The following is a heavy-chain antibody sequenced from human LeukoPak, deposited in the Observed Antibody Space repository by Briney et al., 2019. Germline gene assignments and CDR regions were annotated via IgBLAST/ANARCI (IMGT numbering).Heavy chain of an antibody. CDR2: IYPGDSDT. Sequence: GESLKISCKGSGYSFTSYWIGWVRQMPGKGPEWMGIIYPGDSDTRYSPSFQGQVTISADKSISTAYLQWSSLKASDTAMYYCARQYRSSTSCYYFDYWGQGTLVTVSS. CDR3: ARQYRSSTSCYYFDY. J-gene: IGHJ4*02. CDR1: GYSFTSYW. D-gene: IGHD2-2*01. V-gene: IGHV5-51*01.